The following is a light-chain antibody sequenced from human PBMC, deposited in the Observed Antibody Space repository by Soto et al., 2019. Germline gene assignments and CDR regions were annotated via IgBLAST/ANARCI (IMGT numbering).Light chain of an antibody. CDR2: DAS. J-gene: IGKJ4*01. Sequence: DIQMTQSLSTLSASVGDRVTITCRASQSISDWLAWYQQKPGKAPKLLIYDASGLESGVPSRFSGSGSGTEFTLTISSLQPDDFATYYCQQYNSYSLTFGGGTKVDIK. CDR3: QQYNSYSLT. V-gene: IGKV1-5*01. CDR1: QSISDW.